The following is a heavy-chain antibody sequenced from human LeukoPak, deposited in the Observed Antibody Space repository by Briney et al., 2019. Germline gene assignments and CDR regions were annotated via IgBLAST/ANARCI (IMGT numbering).Heavy chain of an antibody. V-gene: IGHV3-23*01. CDR2: ISGSGGST. D-gene: IGHD3-9*01. CDR3: ARTRAEDYDILTGQWNYYYIDV. Sequence: GGSLRLSCAASGFTFSSYGMSWVRQAPGKGLEWVSAISGSGGSTYYADSVKGRFTISRDKSKNTLYLQMNSLRAEDTAVYYCARTRAEDYDILTGQWNYYYIDVWGKGAPVTVSS. CDR1: GFTFSSYG. J-gene: IGHJ6*03.